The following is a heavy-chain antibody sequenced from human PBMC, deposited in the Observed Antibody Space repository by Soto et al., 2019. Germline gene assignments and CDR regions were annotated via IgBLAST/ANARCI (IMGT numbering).Heavy chain of an antibody. J-gene: IGHJ4*02. CDR1: GGSVGSSFFY. CDR2: IYYTGTT. CDR3: ARLTTSSGWYLFDS. D-gene: IGHD6-13*01. Sequence: KPSETLSLTCTVSGGSVGSSFFYWSWVRQPPGQRLEWIGYIYYTGTTNYNPSLASRVAMSVDTSKKQFTLNLRSLTAADTARYYCARLTTSSGWYLFDSWGQGMLVTVSS. V-gene: IGHV4-61*01.